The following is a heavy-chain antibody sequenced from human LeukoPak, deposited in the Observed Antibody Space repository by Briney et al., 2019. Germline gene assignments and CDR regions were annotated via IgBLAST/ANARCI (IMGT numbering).Heavy chain of an antibody. J-gene: IGHJ6*03. CDR2: IKQDGSEK. D-gene: IGHD6-13*01. Sequence: GGSLRLSCAASGFTFSSYWMSWVRQAPGKGLEWVANIKQDGSEKYYVDSVKGRFTISRDNAKNSLYLKMNSLRAEDTAVYYCASTLSGSSWPGDYYYYYMDVWGKGTTVTVSS. CDR3: ASTLSGSSWPGDYYYYYMDV. CDR1: GFTFSSYW. V-gene: IGHV3-7*01.